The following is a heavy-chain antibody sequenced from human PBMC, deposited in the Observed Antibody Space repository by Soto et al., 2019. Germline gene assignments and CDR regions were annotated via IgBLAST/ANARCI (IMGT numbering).Heavy chain of an antibody. CDR1: GFTFSSYS. CDR2: ISSSSSTI. V-gene: IGHV3-48*01. J-gene: IGHJ5*02. Sequence: GGSLRLSCAASGFTFSSYSMNWVRQAPGKGLEWVSYISSSSSTIYYADSVKGRFTISRDNAKNSLYLQMNSLRAEDTAVYYCARDWADYIWGSYFHGNWFDPWGQGTLVTVSS. CDR3: ARDWADYIWGSYFHGNWFDP. D-gene: IGHD3-16*01.